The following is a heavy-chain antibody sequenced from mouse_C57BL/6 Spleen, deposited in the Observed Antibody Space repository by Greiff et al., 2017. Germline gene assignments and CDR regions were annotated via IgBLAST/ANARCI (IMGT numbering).Heavy chain of an antibody. CDR2: INPGSGGT. CDR3: ARKDGSSWFAY. CDR1: GYAFTNYL. D-gene: IGHD2-3*01. Sequence: QVQLQQSGAELVRPGTSVKVSCKASGYAFTNYLIEWVKQRPGQGLEWIGVINPGSGGTNYNEKFKGKATLTADKSSSTAYMQLSSLTSEDSAVYFCARKDGSSWFAYWGQGTLVTVSA. J-gene: IGHJ3*01. V-gene: IGHV1-54*01.